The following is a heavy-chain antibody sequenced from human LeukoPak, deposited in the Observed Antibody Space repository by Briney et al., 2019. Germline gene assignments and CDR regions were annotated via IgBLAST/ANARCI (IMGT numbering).Heavy chain of an antibody. CDR2: IKQDGSER. V-gene: IGHV3-7*03. CDR1: GLTFSSYW. D-gene: IGHD6-19*01. Sequence: PGGSLRLSCAASGLTFSSYWMTWVRQAPGKGLEWVANIKQDGSERNYVDSVKGRFTISRDNAKNSLYLQVNTLRDEDTAVYYCATGAGCGYWGQGTLVTVSS. J-gene: IGHJ4*02. CDR3: ATGAGCGY.